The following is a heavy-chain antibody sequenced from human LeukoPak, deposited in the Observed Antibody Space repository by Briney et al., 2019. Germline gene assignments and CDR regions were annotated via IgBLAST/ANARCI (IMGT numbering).Heavy chain of an antibody. CDR3: AIIPDSAAYDY. V-gene: IGHV3-7*01. Sequence: GGSLRLSCAASGFTFSSYWMSWVRQAPGEGLEWVANIKQDGSEKYYVDSVKGRFTISRDNAKDSLYLQMNSLRAEDTAVYYCAIIPDSAAYDYWGQGTLVTVSS. J-gene: IGHJ4*02. CDR1: GFTFSSYW. CDR2: IKQDGSEK. D-gene: IGHD6-13*01.